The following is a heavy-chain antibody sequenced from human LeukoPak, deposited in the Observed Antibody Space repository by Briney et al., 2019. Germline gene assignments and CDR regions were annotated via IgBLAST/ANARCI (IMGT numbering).Heavy chain of an antibody. J-gene: IGHJ4*02. D-gene: IGHD1-26*01. CDR2: IRYDGSNK. V-gene: IGHV3-30*02. CDR3: AKDQLELLNDEPYYFDY. Sequence: PGGSLRLSCAASGFTFSNYGMHWVRQAPGKGLEWVAFIRYDGSNKYYADSVKGRFTISRDNSKNTLYLQMNSLRAEDTAVYYCAKDQLELLNDEPYYFDYWGQGTLVTVSS. CDR1: GFTFSNYG.